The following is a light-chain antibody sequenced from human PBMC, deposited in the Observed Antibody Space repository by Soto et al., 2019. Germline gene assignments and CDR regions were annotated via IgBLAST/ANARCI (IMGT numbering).Light chain of an antibody. CDR1: QSISSW. CDR2: KAS. V-gene: IGKV1-5*03. J-gene: IGKJ1*01. CDR3: QHYNRYSEA. Sequence: DIQMTQSPSSLSAFVGDRVTITCRSSQSISSWLAWYQQKPGKAPKLLIYKASTLKSGVPSRFSGSGSGTEFTLTISILQPDDFATYYCQHYNRYSEAFGQGTKVDIK.